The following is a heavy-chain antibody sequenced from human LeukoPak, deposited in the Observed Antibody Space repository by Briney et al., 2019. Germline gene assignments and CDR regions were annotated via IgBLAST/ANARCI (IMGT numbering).Heavy chain of an antibody. CDR2: INPNSGGT. CDR1: GGTFSSYA. V-gene: IGHV1-2*06. J-gene: IGHJ4*02. CDR3: ARPSGLYSGWYGNFDY. D-gene: IGHD6-19*01. Sequence: ASVKVSCKASGGTFSSYAISWVRQAPGQGLEWMGRINPNSGGTNYAQKFQGRVTMTRDTSISTAYMELSRLRSDDTAVYYCARPSGLYSGWYGNFDYWGQGTLVTVSS.